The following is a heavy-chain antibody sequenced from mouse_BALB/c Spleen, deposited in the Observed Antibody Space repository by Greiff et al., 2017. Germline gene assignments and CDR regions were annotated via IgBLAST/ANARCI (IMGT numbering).Heavy chain of an antibody. V-gene: IGHV5-6*01. CDR1: GFTFSSYG. D-gene: IGHD2-2*01. J-gene: IGHJ2*01. CDR2: ISSGGSYT. CDR3: ARLGDGYDDYFDY. Sequence: EVQLQESGGDLVKPGGSLKLSCAASGFTFSSYGMSWVRQTPDKRLEWVATISSGGSYTYYPDSVKGRFTISRDNAKNTLYLQMSSLKSEDTAMYYCARLGDGYDDYFDYWGQGTTLTVSS.